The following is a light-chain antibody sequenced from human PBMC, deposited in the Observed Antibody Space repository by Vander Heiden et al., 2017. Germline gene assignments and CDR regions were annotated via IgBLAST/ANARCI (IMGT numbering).Light chain of an antibody. CDR2: AAS. J-gene: IGKJ4*01. CDR3: QQLNSYLLT. V-gene: IGKV1-9*01. Sequence: DIQLTQSPSFLSASVADRVTITCRASQGISSYLAWYQQQPGKAPKLLIYAASTLQSGVPSRFSGSGSGTEFTLTISSLQPEDFATYYCQQLNSYLLTFGVGTKVEIK. CDR1: QGISSY.